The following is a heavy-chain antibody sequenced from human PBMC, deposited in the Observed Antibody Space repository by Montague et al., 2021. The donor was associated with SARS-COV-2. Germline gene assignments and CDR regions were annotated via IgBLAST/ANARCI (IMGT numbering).Heavy chain of an antibody. CDR3: VREKAGGLRNFFDF. J-gene: IGHJ3*01. Sequence: SETLSLTCTVSGFSIGSGDYWGWIRQPPGKGLEWIGSIYHSGTTYYNPSLQSRLTMSIDTSTNQFSLRLTSVTAADTAVFFWVREKAGGLRNFFDFWGQGTTVTVSS. CDR1: GFSIGSGDY. CDR2: IYHSGTT. V-gene: IGHV4-38-2*02. D-gene: IGHD5-24*01.